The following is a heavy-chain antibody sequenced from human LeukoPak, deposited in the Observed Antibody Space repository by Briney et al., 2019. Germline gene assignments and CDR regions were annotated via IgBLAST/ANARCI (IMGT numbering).Heavy chain of an antibody. D-gene: IGHD2-21*01. V-gene: IGHV3-64*01. CDR3: ARGGMVIVQGDAFDI. CDR2: ISSNGGST. J-gene: IGHJ3*02. CDR1: GFTFSSYA. Sequence: GGSLRLSCAASGFTFSSYAMHWVRQAPGKGLEYVSAISSNGGSTYYANSVKGRFTISRDNSKNTLYLQMGSLRAEDMAVYYCARGGMVIVQGDAFDIWGQGTVVTVSS.